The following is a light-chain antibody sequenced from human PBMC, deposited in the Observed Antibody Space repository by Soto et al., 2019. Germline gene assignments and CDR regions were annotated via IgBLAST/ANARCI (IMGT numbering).Light chain of an antibody. CDR3: ASSTSDSLYV. CDR2: KVT. CDR1: SSDVGGNKY. Sequence: QSALTQPAPVSWSPGQSITISCTGTSSDVGGNKYVSWYQQYPGKVPKLLINKVTNRPSGVSYRFSGSKSGNTASLTISALLAEDEADYFCASSTSDSLYVFGTGTKVTVL. V-gene: IGLV2-14*01. J-gene: IGLJ1*01.